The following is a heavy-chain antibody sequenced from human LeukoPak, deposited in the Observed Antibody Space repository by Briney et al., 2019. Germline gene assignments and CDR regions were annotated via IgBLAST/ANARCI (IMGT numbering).Heavy chain of an antibody. CDR1: GGTFSSYA. J-gene: IGHJ5*02. V-gene: IGHV1-69*13. CDR2: IIPIFGTA. D-gene: IGHD6-13*01. CDR3: ARDEQDSSSWYARWFDP. Sequence: GASVKVSCKASGGTFSSYAISWVRQAPGQGLEWMGGIIPIFGTANYAQKFQGRVTITADESTSTAYMELNSLRSEDTAVYYCARDEQDSSSWYARWFDPWGQGTLVTVS.